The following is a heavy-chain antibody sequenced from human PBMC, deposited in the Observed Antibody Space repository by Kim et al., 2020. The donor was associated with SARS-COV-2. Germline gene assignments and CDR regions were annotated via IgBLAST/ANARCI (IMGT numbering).Heavy chain of an antibody. Sequence: GGSLRLSCAASGFTFSSYSMNWVRQAPGKGLVWVSRISEDGSYTNYADSVKGRFTMSRDNAKNMVFLQMNSLRGDDMAVYYCVRGACDLPLLWGRGTLVTVYS. CDR2: ISEDGSYT. D-gene: IGHD2-21*02. V-gene: IGHV3-74*01. J-gene: IGHJ4*02. CDR3: VRGACDLPLL. CDR1: GFTFSSYS.